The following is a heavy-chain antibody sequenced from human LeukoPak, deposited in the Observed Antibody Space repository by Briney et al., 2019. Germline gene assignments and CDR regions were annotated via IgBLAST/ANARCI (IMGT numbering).Heavy chain of an antibody. CDR3: ARIPTGTYRFDP. CDR2: IIPIFGTA. Sequence: SVKVSYKAPGGTFSSYAISWVRQAPGQGLEWMGGIIPIFGTANYAQKFQGRVTITADESTSTAYMELSSLRSEDTAVYYCARIPTGTYRFDPWGQGTLVTVSS. CDR1: GGTFSSYA. J-gene: IGHJ5*02. D-gene: IGHD1-1*01. V-gene: IGHV1-69*13.